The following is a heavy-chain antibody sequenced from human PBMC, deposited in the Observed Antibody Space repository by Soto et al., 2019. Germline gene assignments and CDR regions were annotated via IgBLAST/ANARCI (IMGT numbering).Heavy chain of an antibody. J-gene: IGHJ6*02. CDR2: ISGGGGST. V-gene: IGHV3-23*01. Sequence: PGGSLRLSCAASGFTFSSYAMSWVRQAPGKGLEWVSAISGGGGSTYYADSVKGRFTISRDNSKNTLYLQMNTLRAEDTAVYYCAKDNGDYGLYYYYGLDVWGQGTTVTVSS. CDR3: AKDNGDYGLYYYYGLDV. D-gene: IGHD4-17*01. CDR1: GFTFSSYA.